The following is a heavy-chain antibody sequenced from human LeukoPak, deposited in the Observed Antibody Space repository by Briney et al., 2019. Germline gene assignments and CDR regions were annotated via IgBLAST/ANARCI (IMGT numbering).Heavy chain of an antibody. Sequence: SETLSLTCTVSGYSISSGYYWSWIRQPPGKGLEWIGEINHSGSTNYNPSLKSRVTISVDTSKNQFSLKLSSVTAADTAVYYCARLRRRLLWFGELLGFDYWGQGTLVTVSS. CDR3: ARLRRRLLWFGELLGFDY. J-gene: IGHJ4*02. CDR1: GYSISSGYY. V-gene: IGHV4-38-2*02. D-gene: IGHD3-10*01. CDR2: INHSGST.